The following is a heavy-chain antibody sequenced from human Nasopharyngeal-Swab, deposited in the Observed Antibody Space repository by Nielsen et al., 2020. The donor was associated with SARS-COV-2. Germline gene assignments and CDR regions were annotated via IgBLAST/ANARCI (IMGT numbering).Heavy chain of an antibody. V-gene: IGHV3-30*18. CDR2: ISYDGSNK. D-gene: IGHD6-6*01. Sequence: WIRQPPGKGLEWVAVISYDGSNKYYADSVKGRFIISRDNSKNTLYLQMNSLRAEDTAVYYCAKGQGSSSYGMDVWGQGTTVTVSS. CDR3: AKGQGSSSYGMDV. J-gene: IGHJ6*02.